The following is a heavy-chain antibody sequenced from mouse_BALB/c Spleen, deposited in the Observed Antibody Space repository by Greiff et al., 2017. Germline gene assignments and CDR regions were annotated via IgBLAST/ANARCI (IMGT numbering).Heavy chain of an antibody. CDR2: IDPANGNT. D-gene: IGHD2-3*01. Sequence: EVQLQESGAELVKPGASVKLSCTASGFNIKDTYMHWVKQRPEQGLEWIGRIDPANGNTKYDPKFQGKATITADTSSNTAYLQLSSLTSEDTAVYYCARGDGYYDAMDYWGQGTSVTVSS. V-gene: IGHV14-3*02. J-gene: IGHJ4*01. CDR3: ARGDGYYDAMDY. CDR1: GFNIKDTY.